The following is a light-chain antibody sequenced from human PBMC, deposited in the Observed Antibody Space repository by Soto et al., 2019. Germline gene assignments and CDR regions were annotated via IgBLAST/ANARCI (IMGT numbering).Light chain of an antibody. CDR2: EVS. J-gene: IGLJ1*01. Sequence: QSALTQPASVSGSPGQSITISCTGTSRDVGGYNYVSWYQQHPGKAPKLMIYEVSNRPSGVSNRFSGSKSGNTASLTISGLQAEDEADYYCSSYTSSSNGLYVFGTGTKLTVL. CDR1: SRDVGGYNY. CDR3: SSYTSSSNGLYV. V-gene: IGLV2-14*01.